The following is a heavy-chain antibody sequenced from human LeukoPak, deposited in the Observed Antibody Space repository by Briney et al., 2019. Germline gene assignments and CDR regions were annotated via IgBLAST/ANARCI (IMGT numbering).Heavy chain of an antibody. Sequence: SETLSLTCTVSGGSISSSSYYWGWMRQPPGKGLEWIGSIYYSGSTYYNPSLKSRVTISVDTSKNQFSLKLSSVTAADTAVYYCARVVVPQSFDYWGQGTLVIVSS. J-gene: IGHJ4*02. D-gene: IGHD2-2*01. CDR3: ARVVVPQSFDY. CDR1: GGSISSSSYY. CDR2: IYYSGST. V-gene: IGHV4-39*01.